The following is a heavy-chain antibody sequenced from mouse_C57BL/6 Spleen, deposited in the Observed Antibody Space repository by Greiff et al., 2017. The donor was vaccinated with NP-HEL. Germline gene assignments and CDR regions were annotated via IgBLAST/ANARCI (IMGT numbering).Heavy chain of an antibody. V-gene: IGHV1-64*01. D-gene: IGHD2-10*02. Sequence: QVQLQQSGAELVKPGASVKLSCKASGYTFTSYWMHWVKQRPGQGLEWIGMIHPNSGSTNYNEKFKSKATLTVDKSSSTAYMQLSSLTSEDSAVYYCARSKYDYEAMDYWGQGTSVTVSS. CDR2: IHPNSGST. CDR1: GYTFTSYW. CDR3: ARSKYDYEAMDY. J-gene: IGHJ4*01.